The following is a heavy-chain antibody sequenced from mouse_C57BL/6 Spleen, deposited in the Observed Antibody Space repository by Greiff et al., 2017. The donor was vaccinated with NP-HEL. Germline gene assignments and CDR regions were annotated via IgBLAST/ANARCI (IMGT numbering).Heavy chain of an antibody. Sequence: QVQLQQSGAELARPGASVKLSCKASGYTFTSYGISWVKQRTGQGLEWIGEIYPRSGNTYYNEKFKGKATLTADKSSSTAYMELRSLTSEDSAVYFCAIIYYDHAGFAYWGQGTLVTVSA. CDR3: AIIYYDHAGFAY. CDR2: IYPRSGNT. J-gene: IGHJ3*01. CDR1: GYTFTSYG. V-gene: IGHV1-81*01. D-gene: IGHD2-4*01.